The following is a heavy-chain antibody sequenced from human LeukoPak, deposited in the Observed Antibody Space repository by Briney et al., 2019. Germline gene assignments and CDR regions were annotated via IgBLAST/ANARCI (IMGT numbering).Heavy chain of an antibody. D-gene: IGHD2-21*02. CDR1: GGSISSGSYS. V-gene: IGHV4-30-2*01. Sequence: SQTLSLTCAVSGGSISSGSYSWSWIRQPPGKGLEWIGYIYHSGSTYYNPSLKSRVTISVDRSKNQFSLKLSSVTAADTAVYYCARGRVTGPRDYWGQGTLVTVSS. J-gene: IGHJ4*02. CDR2: IYHSGST. CDR3: ARGRVTGPRDY.